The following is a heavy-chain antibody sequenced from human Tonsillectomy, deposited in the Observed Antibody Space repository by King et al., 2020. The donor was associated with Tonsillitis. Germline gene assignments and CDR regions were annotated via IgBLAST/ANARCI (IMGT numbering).Heavy chain of an antibody. CDR1: GFTFSSYA. J-gene: IGHJ4*02. D-gene: IGHD3-10*01. V-gene: IGHV3-30-3*01. CDR3: AREEAIRGFDY. CDR2: ISYDGSNK. Sequence: VQLVESGGGVVQPGRSLRLSCAASGFTFSSYALHWVRQAPGKGLERVAIISYDGSNKYYADSVKGRFTISRDNSKNALYLQMNSLRAEDTAVYYCAREEAIRGFDYWGQGTLVTVSS.